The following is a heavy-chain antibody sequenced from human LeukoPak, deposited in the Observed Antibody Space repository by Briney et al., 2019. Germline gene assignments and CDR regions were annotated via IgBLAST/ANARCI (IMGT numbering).Heavy chain of an antibody. CDR2: INPSGGST. D-gene: IGHD6-19*01. CDR3: ARFAVHRRITVAGQLGLDY. J-gene: IGHJ4*02. CDR1: GYTFTSYG. Sequence: ASVKVSCKASGYTFTSYGISWVRQAPGQGLEWMGIINPSGGSTNYAQKFQGRVTVTRDTSTSTVYMELSSLRSEDTAVYYCARFAVHRRITVAGQLGLDYWGQGTLVSLSS. V-gene: IGHV1-46*01.